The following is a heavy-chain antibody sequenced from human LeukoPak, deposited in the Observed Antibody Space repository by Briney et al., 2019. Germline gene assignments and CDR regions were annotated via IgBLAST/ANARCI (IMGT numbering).Heavy chain of an antibody. CDR2: INHSGST. J-gene: IGHJ4*02. CDR1: GGSFSGYY. V-gene: IGHV4-34*01. Sequence: SETLSLTCAVYGGSFSGYYWSWIRQPPGKGLEWIGEINHSGSTNYNPSLKSRVTISVDTSKNQFSLKLSSVTAADTAVYYCARGLKYSSSMSYWGQGTLVTVSS. D-gene: IGHD6-6*01. CDR3: ARGLKYSSSMSY.